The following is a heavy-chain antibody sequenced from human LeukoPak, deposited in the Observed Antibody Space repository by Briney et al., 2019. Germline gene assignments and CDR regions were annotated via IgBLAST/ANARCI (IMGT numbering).Heavy chain of an antibody. D-gene: IGHD2-15*01. CDR3: ASTSGYCSGGNCYSAFDY. Sequence: SETLSLTCTVSGGSVSTYYWNWIRQPPGKGLEWIGYIYYSGSTNYNPSLKCRLTISVDTSNNQFSLKLSSVTAADTAVYYCASTSGYCSGGNCYSAFDYWGQGTLVTVSS. V-gene: IGHV4-59*02. CDR1: GGSVSTYY. J-gene: IGHJ4*02. CDR2: IYYSGST.